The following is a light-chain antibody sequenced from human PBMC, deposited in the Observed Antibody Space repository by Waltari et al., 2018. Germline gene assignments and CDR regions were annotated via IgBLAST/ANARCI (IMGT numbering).Light chain of an antibody. CDR1: QNINTW. CDR2: RGS. CDR3: QQYNSQPYN. J-gene: IGKJ2*01. Sequence: DIQMTQSPSTLSASVGDRVTITCRASQNINTWLAWGQQKPGKAPKLLIYRGSSLESGVPSRFSGSGSVTEFTLTNSSLQPDDFATYYCQQYNSQPYNFGQGTKVGI. V-gene: IGKV1-5*03.